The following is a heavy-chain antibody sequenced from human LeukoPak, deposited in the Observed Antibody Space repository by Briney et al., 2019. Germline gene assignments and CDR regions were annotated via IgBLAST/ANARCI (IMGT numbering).Heavy chain of an antibody. Sequence: SETLSLTCTVSGGSISSGGYYWSWIRQHPGKGLEWIGYIYYSGSTYYNPTLKSRVTISVDTSKNQFSLKLSSVTAADTAVYYCARALYYYDSSEGWIDPWGQGTLVTVSS. CDR3: ARALYYYDSSEGWIDP. CDR2: IYYSGST. J-gene: IGHJ5*02. CDR1: GGSISSGGYY. V-gene: IGHV4-31*03. D-gene: IGHD3-22*01.